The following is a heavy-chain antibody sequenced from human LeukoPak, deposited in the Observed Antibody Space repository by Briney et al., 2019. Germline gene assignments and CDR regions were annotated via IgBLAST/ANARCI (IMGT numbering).Heavy chain of an antibody. CDR1: GYTFISYD. Sequence: ASVKVSCKASGYTFISYDINWVRQATGQGLEWMGWMSTNSGNTGYAQKFQGRITITRDTSISTAYMELSSLRSEDTAMYYCARGSWASGYFVDYWGQGTLVTVSS. V-gene: IGHV1-8*03. J-gene: IGHJ4*02. CDR2: MSTNSGNT. CDR3: ARGSWASGYFVDY. D-gene: IGHD3-3*01.